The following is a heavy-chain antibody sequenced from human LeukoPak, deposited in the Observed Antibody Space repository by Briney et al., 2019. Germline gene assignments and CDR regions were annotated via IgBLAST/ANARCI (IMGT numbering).Heavy chain of an antibody. Sequence: SETLSLTCTVSGGSISSSSYYWGWIRQPPGKGLEWIGSIYYSGSTYYNPSLKSRVTISVDTSKNQFSLKLSSVTAADTAIYYCARDEGSGWYAYRGQGTLVTVSS. D-gene: IGHD6-19*01. CDR1: GGSISSSSYY. CDR2: IYYSGST. J-gene: IGHJ4*02. CDR3: ARDEGSGWYAY. V-gene: IGHV4-39*07.